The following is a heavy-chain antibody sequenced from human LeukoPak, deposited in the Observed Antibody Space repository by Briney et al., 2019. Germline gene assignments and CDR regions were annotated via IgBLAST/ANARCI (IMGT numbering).Heavy chain of an antibody. CDR3: ARDVGGAGSH. CDR1: GFTFSRYW. Sequence: GESLTLSCAASGFTFSRYWMHWVRQAPGEGLVWVSRIDEHGTTIDYADSVRDRFTISRDNAKNTLYLHMNSLRAEDTAMYYCARDVGGAGSHWGQGSLVTVSS. CDR2: IDEHGTTI. J-gene: IGHJ4*02. D-gene: IGHD3-10*01. V-gene: IGHV3-74*01.